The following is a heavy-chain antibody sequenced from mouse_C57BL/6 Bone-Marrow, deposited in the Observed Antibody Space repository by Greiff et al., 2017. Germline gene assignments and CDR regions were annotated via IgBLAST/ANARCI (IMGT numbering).Heavy chain of an antibody. CDR1: GYTFTSYW. V-gene: IGHV1-55*01. J-gene: IGHJ2*01. Sequence: QVQLQQPGAELVKPGASVKMSCKASGYTFTSYWITWVKQRPGQGLEWIGDIYPTSGSTNYNEKFKSKAILTVDTSSNTSYMQLSSLTSEDSAVVYCARSGARGRGFDYWGQGTTLTVSS. CDR3: ARSGARGRGFDY. CDR2: IYPTSGST. D-gene: IGHD3-1*01.